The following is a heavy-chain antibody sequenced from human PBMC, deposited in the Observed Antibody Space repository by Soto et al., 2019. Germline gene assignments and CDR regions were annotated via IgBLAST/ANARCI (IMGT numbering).Heavy chain of an antibody. CDR1: GFTFSSYA. Sequence: QVQLVESGGGVVQPGRSLRLSCAASGFTFSSYAMHWVRQAPGKGLEWVAVISYDGSNKYYADSVKGRFTISRDNSKNPLYMQMNSLMAEDTAVYYCARMASFFCSGGSCYPTYGMDVWGQATTFTVSS. CDR2: ISYDGSNK. D-gene: IGHD2-15*01. CDR3: ARMASFFCSGGSCYPTYGMDV. V-gene: IGHV3-30-3*01. J-gene: IGHJ6*02.